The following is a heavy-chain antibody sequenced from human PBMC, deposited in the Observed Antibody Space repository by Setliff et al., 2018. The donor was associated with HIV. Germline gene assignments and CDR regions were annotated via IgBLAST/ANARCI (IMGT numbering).Heavy chain of an antibody. CDR1: GVTLTELS. CDR3: ARDNGDYGGVDY. D-gene: IGHD4-17*01. V-gene: IGHV1-18*01. J-gene: IGHJ4*02. Sequence: ASVKVSCKVSGVTLTELSMHWVRQAPGQGLEWMGWISGDNAKTNYAQKLQGRVTMTTDTSTSTAYMELRSLRSDDTAVYYCARDNGDYGGVDYWGQGTLVTVSS. CDR2: ISGDNAKT.